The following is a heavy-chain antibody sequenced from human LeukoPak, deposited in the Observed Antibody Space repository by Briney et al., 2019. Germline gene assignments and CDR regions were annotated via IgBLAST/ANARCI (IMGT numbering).Heavy chain of an antibody. CDR2: IIPIFGTA. Sequence: EASVKVSCKASGGTFSSYAISWVRQAPGQGLEWMGGIIPIFGTANYAQKFQGRVTITADESTSTAYMELSSLRSEDTAVYYCARATRIAVAVYFDYWGQGTLVTVSS. CDR3: ARATRIAVAVYFDY. V-gene: IGHV1-69*13. D-gene: IGHD6-19*01. J-gene: IGHJ4*02. CDR1: GGTFSSYA.